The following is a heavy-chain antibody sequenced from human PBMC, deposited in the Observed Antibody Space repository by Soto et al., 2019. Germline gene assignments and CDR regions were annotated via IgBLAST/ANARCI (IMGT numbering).Heavy chain of an antibody. CDR2: ICYDGSNK. V-gene: IGHV3-33*03. J-gene: IGHJ4*01. D-gene: IGHD2-15*01. Sequence: GGSLRLSCAASGFIFSSYGMHWVRQAPGKGLEWVAVICYDGSNKYYADSVKGRFTISRDNAKNSLYLEMNSLRDEDTATYYCAKARCSGNSCYVPDYWGHGSLVTVSS. CDR1: GFIFSSYG. CDR3: AKARCSGNSCYVPDY.